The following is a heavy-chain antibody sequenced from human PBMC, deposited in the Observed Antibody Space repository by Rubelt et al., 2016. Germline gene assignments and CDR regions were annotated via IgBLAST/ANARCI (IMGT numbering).Heavy chain of an antibody. Sequence: GLEWVANIKQDGSEKYYVDSVKGRFTISRDNAKNCLYVQMNSLRADDTAVYYCARGGYNYGSYYYYMDVWGKGTTVTVSS. V-gene: IGHV3-7*01. J-gene: IGHJ6*03. D-gene: IGHD5-18*01. CDR2: IKQDGSEK. CDR3: ARGGYNYGSYYYYMDV.